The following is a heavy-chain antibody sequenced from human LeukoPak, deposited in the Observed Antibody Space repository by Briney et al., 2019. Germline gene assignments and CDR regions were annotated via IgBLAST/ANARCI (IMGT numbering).Heavy chain of an antibody. J-gene: IGHJ4*02. Sequence: GGSLRLSCAASGFTFSSYGMHWVRQAPGKGLEWVAVISYDGSNKYYADSVKGRFTISRDNSKNTLYLQMNSQRAEDTAVYYCAKDFGEQLELRLFDYWGQGTLVTVSS. V-gene: IGHV3-30*18. CDR1: GFTFSSYG. CDR2: ISYDGSNK. D-gene: IGHD1-7*01. CDR3: AKDFGEQLELRLFDY.